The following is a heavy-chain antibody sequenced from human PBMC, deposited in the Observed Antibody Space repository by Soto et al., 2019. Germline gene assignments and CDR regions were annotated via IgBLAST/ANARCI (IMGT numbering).Heavy chain of an antibody. V-gene: IGHV3-23*01. CDR3: AKDLIDYINSYFDY. J-gene: IGHJ4*02. CDR1: GFSFSNYA. D-gene: IGHD4-4*01. CDR2: ITSVGYT. Sequence: PGGSLRLSCATSGFSFSNYAMSWVRQAPGKGLEWVAAITSVGYTYYVDSLKGRFTISRDNSKNTLFLQMNSLRAEDTAVYYCAKDLIDYINSYFDYWGQGTLVTVSS.